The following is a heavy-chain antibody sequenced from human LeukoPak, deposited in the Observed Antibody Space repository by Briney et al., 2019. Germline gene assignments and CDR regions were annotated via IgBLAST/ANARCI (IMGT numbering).Heavy chain of an antibody. CDR1: GYTFTDYY. Sequence: ASLKVSCKASGYTFTDYYMHWVRQAPGQGLEWMGWINANRGGTNYAQTFKSSRTITRDTSNHTAYTELSRLKCDDTAVYYSAIQNCSSTICYYFAYGDQGTLVTVPA. D-gene: IGHD2-2*01. CDR2: INANRGGT. CDR3: AIQNCSSTICYYFAY. J-gene: IGHJ4*02. V-gene: IGHV1-2*02.